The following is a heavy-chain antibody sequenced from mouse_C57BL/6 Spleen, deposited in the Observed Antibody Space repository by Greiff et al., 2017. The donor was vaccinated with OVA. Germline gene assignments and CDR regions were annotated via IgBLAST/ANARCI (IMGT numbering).Heavy chain of an antibody. V-gene: IGHV1-81*01. CDR1: GYTFTSYG. D-gene: IGHD2-4*01. Sequence: QVQLKESGAELARPGASVKLSCKASGYTFTSYGISWVKQRTGQGLEWIGEIYPRSGNTYYNEKFKGKATLTADKSSSTAYMELRSLTSEDSAVYFCARGGDYDGVFAYWGQGTLVTVSA. CDR3: ARGGDYDGVFAY. CDR2: IYPRSGNT. J-gene: IGHJ3*01.